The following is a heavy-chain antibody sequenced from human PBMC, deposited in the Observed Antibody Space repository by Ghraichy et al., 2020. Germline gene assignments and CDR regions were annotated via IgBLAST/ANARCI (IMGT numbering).Heavy chain of an antibody. CDR3: ARERPYYGSGSYSSPLGY. Sequence: SLRLSCAASGFTFSSYAMHWVRQAPGKGLEWVAVISYDGSNKYYADSVKGRFTISRDNSKNTLYLQMNSLRAEDTAVYYCARERPYYGSGSYSSPLGYWGQGTLVTVSS. D-gene: IGHD3-10*01. V-gene: IGHV3-30-3*01. CDR1: GFTFSSYA. J-gene: IGHJ4*02. CDR2: ISYDGSNK.